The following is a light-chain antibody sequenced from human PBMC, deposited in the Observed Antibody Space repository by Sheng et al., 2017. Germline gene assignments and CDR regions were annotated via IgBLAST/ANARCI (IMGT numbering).Light chain of an antibody. V-gene: IGKV1-39*01. CDR3: QQSYSAPLS. J-gene: IGKJ4*01. CDR1: QRVGTY. CDR2: AAT. Sequence: DIQMTQSPSSLSASIGDTITITCRASQRVGTYVNWYQQKPGKAPKLLVYAATTVQRWASSRFRGSGSGTEFTLSVTGLQSDDFATYYCQQSYSAPLSFGGGTKVVI.